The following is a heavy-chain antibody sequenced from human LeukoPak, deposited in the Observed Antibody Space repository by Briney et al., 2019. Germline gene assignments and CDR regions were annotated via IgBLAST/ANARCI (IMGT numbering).Heavy chain of an antibody. CDR1: GGSISSSSYY. CDR3: ARDKYRFDP. CDR2: IYYSGST. V-gene: IGHV4-39*07. D-gene: IGHD2/OR15-2a*01. Sequence: PSETLSLTCTVSGGSISSSSYYWGWIRQPPGKGLEWIGSIYYSGSTYYNPSLKSRVTISVDTSKNQFSLKLSSVTAADTAVYYCARDKYRFDPWGQGTLVTVSS. J-gene: IGHJ5*02.